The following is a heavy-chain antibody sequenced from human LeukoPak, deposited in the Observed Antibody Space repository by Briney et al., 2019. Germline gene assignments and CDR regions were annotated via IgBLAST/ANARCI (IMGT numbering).Heavy chain of an antibody. Sequence: PGGSLRLSCAASGFTFSSYSMNWVRQAPGKGLEWVSSISSSSSYIYYADSVEGRFTISRDNAKNSLYLQMNSLRAEDTAVYYCARWVVWSTSSPGDAFDIWGQGTMVTVSS. CDR1: GFTFSSYS. J-gene: IGHJ3*02. CDR3: ARWVVWSTSSPGDAFDI. CDR2: ISSSSSYI. V-gene: IGHV3-21*01. D-gene: IGHD3-3*01.